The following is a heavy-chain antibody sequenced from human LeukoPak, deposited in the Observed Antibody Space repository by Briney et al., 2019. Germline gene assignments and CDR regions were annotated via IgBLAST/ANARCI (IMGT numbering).Heavy chain of an antibody. CDR3: ARESYGSGSYKPDY. D-gene: IGHD3-10*01. J-gene: IGHJ4*02. Sequence: GSSVKVSCKASGGTFSSYAISWVRQAPGQGLEWMGRIIPIFGTANYAQKFQVRVPITTDESTSTAYMELSSLRSEDTAVYYCARESYGSGSYKPDYWGQGTLVTVSS. CDR2: IIPIFGTA. CDR1: GGTFSSYA. V-gene: IGHV1-69*05.